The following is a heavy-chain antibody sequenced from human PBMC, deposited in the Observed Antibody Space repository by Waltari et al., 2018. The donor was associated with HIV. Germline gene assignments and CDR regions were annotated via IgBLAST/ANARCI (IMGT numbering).Heavy chain of an antibody. Sequence: EVQLLDSGGGLVRPGGSLRVSCATSGFTFSNYAMSWVRQAPGKGAWVASGIGSSGGTTYDAGSVKGRFTISRDNFKNPLHLQMNGLRAEDTAIYYCAKAPLRRSSVGGEGPSHFEYWGQGTLVTVSS. CDR2: IGSSGGTT. CDR3: AKAPLRRSSVGGEGPSHFEY. CDR1: GFTFSNYA. J-gene: IGHJ4*02. D-gene: IGHD2-15*01. V-gene: IGHV3-23*01.